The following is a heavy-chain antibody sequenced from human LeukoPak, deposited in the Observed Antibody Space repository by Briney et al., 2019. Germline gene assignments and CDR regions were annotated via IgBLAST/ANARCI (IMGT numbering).Heavy chain of an antibody. Sequence: GGSLRLSCAASGFTFTNYAMTWVRQAPGKRLEWVSSITGSGGSTYYADSVKGRFTISRDNSKNTLYLQMNSLRAGDTAVYYCAREVFYDILTGYQRHFDYWGQGTLVTVSS. CDR3: AREVFYDILTGYQRHFDY. D-gene: IGHD3-9*01. J-gene: IGHJ4*02. CDR2: ITGSGGST. V-gene: IGHV3-23*01. CDR1: GFTFTNYA.